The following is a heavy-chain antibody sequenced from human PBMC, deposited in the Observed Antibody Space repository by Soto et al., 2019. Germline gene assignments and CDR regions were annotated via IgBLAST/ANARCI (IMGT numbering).Heavy chain of an antibody. D-gene: IGHD3-3*01. CDR3: ARDQGITTFGVYSMYYYGMDV. Sequence: ASVTVSCKASGYTFTSSGIIWVRQAPGQGLEWMGWISTDNGNTNYAQHLQGRVSMTTDTSTSTAYMDLRSLRSDDTAVYYCARDQGITTFGVYSMYYYGMDVWGQGTTVTVSS. J-gene: IGHJ6*02. V-gene: IGHV1-18*01. CDR2: ISTDNGNT. CDR1: GYTFTSSG.